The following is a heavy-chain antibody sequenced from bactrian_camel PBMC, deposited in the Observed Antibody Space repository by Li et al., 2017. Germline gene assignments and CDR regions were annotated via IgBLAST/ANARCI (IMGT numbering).Heavy chain of an antibody. CDR2: IDARDGTP. CDR1: GDTHRRDC. D-gene: IGHD6*01. J-gene: IGHJ4*01. Sequence: VQLVESGGGSVQAGGSLRLSCVASGDTHRRDCLAWFRQAPGKEREGIAYIDARDGTPFHSASVKGRFTISRDSAKNTVYLQMNNLQPEDTATYYCAEGRGSRGEHCYSLNYWGQGTQVTVS. CDR3: AEGRGSRGEHCYSLNY. V-gene: IGHV3S1*01.